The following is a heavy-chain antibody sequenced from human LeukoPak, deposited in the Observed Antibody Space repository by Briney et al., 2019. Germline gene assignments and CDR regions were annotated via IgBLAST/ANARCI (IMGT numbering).Heavy chain of an antibody. J-gene: IGHJ6*02. Sequence: PGGSLRLSCAASGFTFSSFGMNWVRQAPGKGLEWVSAISGSGGSTYYADSVKGRFTISRDNSKNTLYLQMNSLRAEDTAVYYCAKSRAYCGGDCRTYYYYGMDVWGQGTTVTVSS. CDR2: ISGSGGST. CDR3: AKSRAYCGGDCRTYYYYGMDV. CDR1: GFTFSSFG. D-gene: IGHD2-21*02. V-gene: IGHV3-23*01.